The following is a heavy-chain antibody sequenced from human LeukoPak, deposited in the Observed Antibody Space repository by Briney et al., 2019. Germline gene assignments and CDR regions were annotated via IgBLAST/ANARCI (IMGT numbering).Heavy chain of an antibody. J-gene: IGHJ4*02. CDR2: IHYSGTT. V-gene: IGHV4-39*01. Sequence: PSETLSLTCTVSGGSVSSSSSYWGWIRQPPGKGLEGMGSIHYSGTTYYISSLKSRVTMSVDTSKSQFSLKLTSVTAADTAVYYCARYVGASSGFHDYWGQGALVTVSS. D-gene: IGHD6-19*01. CDR3: ARYVGASSGFHDY. CDR1: GGSVSSSSSY.